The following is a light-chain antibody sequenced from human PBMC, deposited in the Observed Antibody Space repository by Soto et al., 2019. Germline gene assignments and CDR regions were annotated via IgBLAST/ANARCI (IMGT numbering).Light chain of an antibody. Sequence: EIVLTQSPATLSLSPGERATLPPRASQSISSSLAWYQQKPGQAPRLLIYDASSRATGFPARFSGSGSGTDFTLTIGSLEPEDFAVYYCQQRSEWPRTFGQGNKVDIK. CDR1: QSISSS. CDR3: QQRSEWPRT. J-gene: IGKJ1*01. V-gene: IGKV3-11*01. CDR2: DAS.